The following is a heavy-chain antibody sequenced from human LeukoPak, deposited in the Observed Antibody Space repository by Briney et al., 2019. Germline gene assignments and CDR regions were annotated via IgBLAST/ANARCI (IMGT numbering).Heavy chain of an antibody. CDR2: ISSSGSTI. V-gene: IGHV3-48*04. CDR3: ARDAHYYDSSGWGVGGRLFDY. J-gene: IGHJ4*02. Sequence: AGGSLRLSCAASGFTFSSYSMNWVRQAPGKGLEWVSYISSSGSTIYYADSVKGRFTISRDNAKNSLYLQMNSLRAEDTAVYYCARDAHYYDSSGWGVGGRLFDYWGQGTLVTVSS. CDR1: GFTFSSYS. D-gene: IGHD3-22*01.